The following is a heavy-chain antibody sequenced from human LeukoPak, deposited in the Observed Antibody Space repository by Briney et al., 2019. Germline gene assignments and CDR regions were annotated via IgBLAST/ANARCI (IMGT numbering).Heavy chain of an antibody. V-gene: IGHV1-18*01. J-gene: IGHJ4*02. Sequence: GASVKVSCKASGYRFSNYGITWVRQAPGQGLECMGWISAHNGDTNYTQNFQGRLTMTTDTSTNTAYMELRSLRSDDTAVYYCARVGSPDSENSGWKLFFDYWGQGTLVTVSS. D-gene: IGHD6-19*01. CDR2: ISAHNGDT. CDR1: GYRFSNYG. CDR3: ARVGSPDSENSGWKLFFDY.